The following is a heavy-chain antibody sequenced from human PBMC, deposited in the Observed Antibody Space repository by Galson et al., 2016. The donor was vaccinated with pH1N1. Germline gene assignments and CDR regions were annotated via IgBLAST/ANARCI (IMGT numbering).Heavy chain of an antibody. CDR2: INTNTGNP. J-gene: IGHJ6*02. CDR1: GYTFTSNA. V-gene: IGHV7-4-1*04. CDR3: ARSYCSSTSCYGGSYYYYGMDV. D-gene: IGHD2-2*01. Sequence: SVKVSCKASGYTFTSNAMNWVRQAPGQGLEWMGWINTNTGNPTYAQGFTGRFVFSLDTSVSMAYLQISSLKAKDTAVYYWARSYCSSTSCYGGSYYYYGMDVWGQGTTVTVSS.